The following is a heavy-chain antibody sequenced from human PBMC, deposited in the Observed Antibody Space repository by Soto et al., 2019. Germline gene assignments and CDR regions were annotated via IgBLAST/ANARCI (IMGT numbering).Heavy chain of an antibody. CDR3: ARSLGGSYYSDYYYYYGMDV. D-gene: IGHD1-26*01. V-gene: IGHV4-59*01. CDR1: GGSISSYY. J-gene: IGHJ6*02. Sequence: SETLSLTCTVSGGSISSYYWSWIRQPPGKGLEWIGYIYYSGSTNYNPSLKSRVTISVDTSKNQFSLKLSSVTAADTAVYYCARSLGGSYYSDYYYYYGMDVWGQGTTVTVSS. CDR2: IYYSGST.